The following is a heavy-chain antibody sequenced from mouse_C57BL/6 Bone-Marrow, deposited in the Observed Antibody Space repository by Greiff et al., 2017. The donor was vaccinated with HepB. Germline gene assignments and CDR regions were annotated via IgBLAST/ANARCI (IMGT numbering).Heavy chain of an antibody. J-gene: IGHJ1*03. CDR2: FHPYNDDT. D-gene: IGHD4-1*01. V-gene: IGHV1-47*01. CDR3: ARRGYWDWYFDV. Sequence: VQRVESGAELVKPGASVKMSCKASGYTFTTYPIEWMKQNHGKSLEWIGNFHPYNDDTKYNEKFKGKATLTVEKSSSTVYLELSRLTSDDSAVYYCARRGYWDWYFDVWGTGTTVTVSS. CDR1: GYTFTTYP.